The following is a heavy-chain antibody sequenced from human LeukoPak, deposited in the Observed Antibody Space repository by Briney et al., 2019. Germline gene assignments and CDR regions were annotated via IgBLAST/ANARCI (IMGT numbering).Heavy chain of an antibody. CDR2: IYYSGST. V-gene: IGHV4-59*01. CDR1: GGSISSYY. D-gene: IGHD5-18*01. J-gene: IGHJ4*02. Sequence: PSETLSLTCTVSGGSISSYYWSWIRQPPGKGLEWIGYIYYSGSTNYNPSLKSRVTISVDTSKNQFSLKLSSVTAADTTVYYCASGVDTAMETGLNNWGQGTLVTVSS. CDR3: ASGVDTAMETGLNN.